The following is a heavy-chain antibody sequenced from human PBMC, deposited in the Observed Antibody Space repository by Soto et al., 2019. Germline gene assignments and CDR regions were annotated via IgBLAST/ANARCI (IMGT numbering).Heavy chain of an antibody. CDR1: GFTFRSYA. CDR3: ARGDREDIAVVIGARPGEYGVDV. V-gene: IGHV3-30-3*01. J-gene: IGHJ6*02. CDR2: IAYDGSNK. D-gene: IGHD2-15*01. Sequence: QVQLVESGGGVVQPGRSLRLSCAASGFTFRSYAMHWVRQAPGKGLECVAVIAYDGSNKFYRDYVKCRFTISRDNSKNTRYLKINSLRYEDTAVYYCARGDREDIAVVIGARPGEYGVDVWGQGTTVTVSS.